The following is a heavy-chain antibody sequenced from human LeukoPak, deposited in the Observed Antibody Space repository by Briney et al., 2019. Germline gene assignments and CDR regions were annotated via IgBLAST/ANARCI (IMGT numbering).Heavy chain of an antibody. Sequence: SETLSLTCAVYGRSFSGYYWSWIRQPPGKGLEWIGEINHSGSTNYNPSLKSRVTISVDTSKNQFSLKLSSVTAADTAVYYCARRKTFYYDSSGMGLFDYWGQGTLVTVSS. J-gene: IGHJ4*02. D-gene: IGHD3-22*01. CDR2: INHSGST. CDR1: GRSFSGYY. V-gene: IGHV4-34*01. CDR3: ARRKTFYYDSSGMGLFDY.